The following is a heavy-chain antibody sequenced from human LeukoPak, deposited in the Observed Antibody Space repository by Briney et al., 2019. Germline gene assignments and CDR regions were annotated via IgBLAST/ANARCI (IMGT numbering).Heavy chain of an antibody. V-gene: IGHV4-30-4*02. J-gene: IGHJ4*02. CDR1: GGSISSGDYY. CDR3: ARDLGDSSGYYLAFDY. Sequence: PSETLSLTCTVSGGSISSGDYYWSWIRQPPGKGLEWIGYIYYSGSTYYNPSLKSRVTISVDTSKNQFSLKLSSVTAADTAVYYCARDLGDSSGYYLAFDYWGQGTLVTVSS. D-gene: IGHD3-22*01. CDR2: IYYSGST.